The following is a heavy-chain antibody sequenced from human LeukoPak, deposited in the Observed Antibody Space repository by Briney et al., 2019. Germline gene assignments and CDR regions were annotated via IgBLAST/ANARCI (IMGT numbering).Heavy chain of an antibody. D-gene: IGHD6-19*01. J-gene: IGHJ4*01. CDR1: GYNFFNYW. Sequence: GESLKISYSGSGYNFFNYWIGWVRQTPGKGLEWMGIIYPGDSDTRYSPSFQGQVTVSADKSISTAYLQWGSLKASDTAMYYCARRGPVSGWFGDWGHGTLVTVSS. CDR3: ARRGPVSGWFGD. V-gene: IGHV5-51*01. CDR2: IYPGDSDT.